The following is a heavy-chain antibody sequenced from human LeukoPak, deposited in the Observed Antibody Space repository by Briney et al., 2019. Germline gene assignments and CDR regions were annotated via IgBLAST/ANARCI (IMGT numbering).Heavy chain of an antibody. J-gene: IGHJ5*02. CDR2: ISAYNGNT. V-gene: IGHV1-18*01. Sequence: GASVKVSCKASGYSFTSYGISWVRQAPGQGLEWMGWISAYNGNTNYAQKLQGRVTMTTVTSTSTAYMELRSLRSDDTAVYYCARSRYCSSTSCYSWWFDPWGQGTLVTVSS. D-gene: IGHD2-2*01. CDR1: GYSFTSYG. CDR3: ARSRYCSSTSCYSWWFDP.